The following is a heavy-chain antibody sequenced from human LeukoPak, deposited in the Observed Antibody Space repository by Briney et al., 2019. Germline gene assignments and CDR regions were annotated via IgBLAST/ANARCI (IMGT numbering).Heavy chain of an antibody. D-gene: IGHD2-8*01. CDR3: AGSLGYCTSNVCYLKY. CDR1: GGTFSSYD. J-gene: IGHJ4*02. Sequence: SVKVSCKASGGTFSSYDISWVRQAPGQGLEWMGGIIPMFGTANYAQKFQGRVTISADKSTSTAYMELSSLRSDDTAVYYCAGSLGYCTSNVCYLKYWGQGTLVTVSS. V-gene: IGHV1-69*06. CDR2: IIPMFGTA.